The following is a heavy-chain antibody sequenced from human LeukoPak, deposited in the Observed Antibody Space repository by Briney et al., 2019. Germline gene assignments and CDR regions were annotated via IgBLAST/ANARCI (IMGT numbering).Heavy chain of an antibody. CDR3: ARGNLWDYRRYYYYMDV. CDR2: IYYSGST. J-gene: IGHJ6*03. D-gene: IGHD4-11*01. Sequence: SETLSLTCTVSGGFISSYYWSWIRQPPGKGLEWIGYIYYSGSTNYNPSLKSRVTISVDTSKNQFSLRLNSVTAADTAVYYCARGNLWDYRRYYYYMDVWGKGTTVTVSS. V-gene: IGHV4-59*12. CDR1: GGFISSYY.